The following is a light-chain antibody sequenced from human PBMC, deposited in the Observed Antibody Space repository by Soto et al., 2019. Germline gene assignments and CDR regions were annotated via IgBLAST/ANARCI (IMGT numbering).Light chain of an antibody. CDR3: QQSYSTPTIT. CDR1: QSISSW. V-gene: IGKV1-5*03. Sequence: DIQMTQAPSTLSASVVYIFTIALGPSQSISSWLAWYQQKPGKAPKLPIYKASSLESGVPSRFSGSGSGTEFTLTISSLQPEDFATYYCQQSYSTPTITFGQGTRLEI. CDR2: KAS. J-gene: IGKJ5*01.